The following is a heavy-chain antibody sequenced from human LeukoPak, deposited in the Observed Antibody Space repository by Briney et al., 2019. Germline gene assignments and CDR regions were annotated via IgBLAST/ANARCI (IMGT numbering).Heavy chain of an antibody. D-gene: IGHD6-19*01. CDR3: AREMIAVAGSLDAFDI. J-gene: IGHJ3*02. V-gene: IGHV3-7*01. CDR2: MKGDGSHI. CDR1: GFTFGNYW. Sequence: GGSLRLSCAASGFTFGNYWMSWVRQAPGGGLQWVASMKGDGSHIYYVDSVKGRFTISRDNAKNSLYLQMNSLRAEDTAVYYCAREMIAVAGSLDAFDIWGQGTMVTVSS.